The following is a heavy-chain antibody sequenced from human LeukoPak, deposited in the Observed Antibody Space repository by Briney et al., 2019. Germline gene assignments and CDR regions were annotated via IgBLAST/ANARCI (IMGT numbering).Heavy chain of an antibody. CDR2: ISSSAATT. CDR3: AREGITGTTVYYFDY. CDR1: GFTFSSYE. D-gene: IGHD1-7*01. J-gene: IGHJ4*02. V-gene: IGHV3-48*03. Sequence: PGGSLRLSCAASGFTFSSYEMNWVRQAPGKGLEWVSYISSSAATTYYADSVKGGFTISRDNAKTTLYLQMNSLRAEDTAVYYCAREGITGTTVYYFDYWGQGTLVTVSS.